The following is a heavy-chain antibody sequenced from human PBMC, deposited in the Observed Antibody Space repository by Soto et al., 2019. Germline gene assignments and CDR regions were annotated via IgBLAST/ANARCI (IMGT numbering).Heavy chain of an antibody. CDR2: IIPIFGTA. CDR1: GGTFSSYA. V-gene: IGHV1-69*12. J-gene: IGHJ4*02. Sequence: QVQLVQSGAEVKKPGSSVKVSCKASGGTFSSYAISWVRQAPGQGLEWMGGIIPIFGTANYAQKFQGRVTIPADESTSTGYMELSSLRSEDTAVYYCASESRYCSGGSCYFLPGIDYWGQGTLVTVSS. CDR3: ASESRYCSGGSCYFLPGIDY. D-gene: IGHD2-15*01.